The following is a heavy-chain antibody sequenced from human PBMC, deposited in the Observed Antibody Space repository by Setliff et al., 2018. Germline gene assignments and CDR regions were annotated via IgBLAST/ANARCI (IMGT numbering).Heavy chain of an antibody. CDR2: ISYGRGKE. V-gene: IGHV3-30*03. CDR1: GFTFATHA. CDR3: ARLRKDYGDYYYFDY. J-gene: IGHJ4*02. Sequence: GGSLRLSCAASGFTFATHAMHWVRQAPGKGLEWVAVISYGRGKEYYGDSVKGRFTISRDNFKNTLYLQMSSLRVEDTAVYYCARLRKDYGDYYYFDYWGQGTLVTVSS. D-gene: IGHD4-17*01.